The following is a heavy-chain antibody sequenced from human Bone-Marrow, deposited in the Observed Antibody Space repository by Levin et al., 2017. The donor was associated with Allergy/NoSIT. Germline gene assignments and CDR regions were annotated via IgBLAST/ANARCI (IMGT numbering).Heavy chain of an antibody. Sequence: SETLSLTCTVSGCSISSYYWSWIRQPPGKGLEWIGYIYYSGSTNYNPSLKSRVTISVDTSKNQFSLKLSSVTAADTAVYYCARQRFREDPGTFDIWGQGTMVTVSS. D-gene: IGHD3-3*01. CDR1: GCSISSYY. CDR3: ARQRFREDPGTFDI. CDR2: IYYSGST. J-gene: IGHJ3*02. V-gene: IGHV4-59*08.